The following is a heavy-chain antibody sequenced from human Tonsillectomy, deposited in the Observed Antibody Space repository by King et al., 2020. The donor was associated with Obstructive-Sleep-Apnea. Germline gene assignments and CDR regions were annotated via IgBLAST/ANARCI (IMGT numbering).Heavy chain of an antibody. Sequence: EVQLVESGADLKKPGESLKISCKASGYSFTSYWIGWVRQMPGKGLEWMGIIYPADSDTRYSPSFQDQGTISADTSISTAYLQSSSLKASDSAMYFWTRSDTYWRGSNCDFHWRQGTLVTVSS. CDR1: GYSFTSYW. V-gene: IGHV5-51*01. J-gene: IGHJ4*02. CDR2: IYPADSDT. CDR3: TRSDTYWRGSNCDFH. D-gene: IGHD2-15*01.